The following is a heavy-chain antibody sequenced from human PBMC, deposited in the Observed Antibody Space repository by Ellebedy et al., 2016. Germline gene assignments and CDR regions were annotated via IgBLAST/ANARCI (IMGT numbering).Heavy chain of an antibody. J-gene: IGHJ4*02. CDR1: GFTFSSYS. D-gene: IGHD3-22*01. Sequence: GGSLRLSXAASGFTFSSYSMNWVRQAPGKGLEWVSSISSSSSYIYYADSVKGRFTISRDNAKNSLYLQMNSLRAEDTAVYYCARAVTMTFDYWGQGTLVTVSS. CDR2: ISSSSSYI. CDR3: ARAVTMTFDY. V-gene: IGHV3-21*01.